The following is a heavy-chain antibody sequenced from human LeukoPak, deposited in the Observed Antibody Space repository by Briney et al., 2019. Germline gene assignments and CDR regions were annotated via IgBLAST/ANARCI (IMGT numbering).Heavy chain of an antibody. CDR2: ISGSGGST. CDR3: AKDERNWNYNLASQTYD. CDR1: GFTFSSYA. J-gene: IGHJ4*02. Sequence: GGSLRLSCAASGFTFSSYAMSWVRQAPGEGLEWVSAISGSGGSTYYADSVKGRFTISRDNSKNTLYLQMSSLRAEDTAVYYCAKDERNWNYNLASQTYDWGQGTLVTVSS. V-gene: IGHV3-23*01. D-gene: IGHD1-7*01.